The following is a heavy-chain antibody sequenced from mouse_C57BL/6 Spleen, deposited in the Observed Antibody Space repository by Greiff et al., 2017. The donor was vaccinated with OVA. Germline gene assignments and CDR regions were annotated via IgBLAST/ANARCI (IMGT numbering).Heavy chain of an antibody. D-gene: IGHD2-5*01. CDR3: ARWGSNHAMDY. Sequence: QVQLQQSGAELVRPGTSVKMSCKASGYTFTNYWIGWAKQRPGHGLEWIGDIYPGGGYTNYNEKFKGKATLTADKSSSTAYMQVSSLTSEDSAIYYCARWGSNHAMDYWGQGTSVTVSS. J-gene: IGHJ4*01. CDR1: GYTFTNYW. V-gene: IGHV1-63*01. CDR2: IYPGGGYT.